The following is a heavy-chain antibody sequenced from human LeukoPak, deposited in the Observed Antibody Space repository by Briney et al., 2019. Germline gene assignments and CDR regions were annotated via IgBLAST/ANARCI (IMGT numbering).Heavy chain of an antibody. CDR3: AKVPGYYYDSSGYNWYLDL. D-gene: IGHD3-22*01. CDR2: ISGSGGST. J-gene: IGHJ2*01. V-gene: IGHV3-23*01. Sequence: PGGSLRLSCAASGFTFSSYAMSWVRQAPGKGLEWVSAISGSGGSTYYADSVKGRFTISRDNSKNALYLQMNSLRAEDTAVYYCAKVPGYYYDSSGYNWYLDLWGRGTLVTVSS. CDR1: GFTFSSYA.